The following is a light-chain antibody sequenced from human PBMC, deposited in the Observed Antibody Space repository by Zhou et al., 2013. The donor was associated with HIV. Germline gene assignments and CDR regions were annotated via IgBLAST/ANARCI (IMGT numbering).Light chain of an antibody. CDR2: GAS. CDR3: QQYKSWPPTPWT. J-gene: IGKJ1*01. Sequence: AIRITQFPSSLSASIGDRVTITCRASQGVSTYLAWYQQKAGTAPKVLISGASTLESGVPSRFIGSGSGTEFTLTISSLQSEDFAIYYCQQYKSWPPTPWTFGQGTKVEMK. CDR1: QGVSTY. V-gene: IGKV1-8*01.